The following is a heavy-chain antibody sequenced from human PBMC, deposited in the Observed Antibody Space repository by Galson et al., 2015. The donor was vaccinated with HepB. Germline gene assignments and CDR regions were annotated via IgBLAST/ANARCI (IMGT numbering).Heavy chain of an antibody. CDR3: AKDRVCSSDRCIPQYSFDD. D-gene: IGHD2-2*01. V-gene: IGHV3-23*01. CDR1: GFTFSSYA. J-gene: IGHJ4*02. CDR2: IIGSGQNT. Sequence: SLRLSCAASGFTFSSYAMAWVRQAPGKGLQWVSSIIGSGQNTYYADSVKGRFTISRDNSKNTLYLEMKNLRVEDTALYYCAKDRVCSSDRCIPQYSFDDWGQGALVAVSS.